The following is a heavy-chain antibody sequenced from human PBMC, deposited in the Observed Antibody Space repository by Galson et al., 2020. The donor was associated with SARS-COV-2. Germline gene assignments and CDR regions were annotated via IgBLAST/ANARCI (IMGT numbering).Heavy chain of an antibody. CDR3: AHGTFFLEWSGSDAFDI. V-gene: IGHV2-5*02. Sequence: ESGPTLVKPTQTLTLTCTFSGFSLSTSGVGVGWIRQPPGKALEWLALIYWDDDKRYSPSLKSRLTITKDTSKNQVVLTMTNMDPVDTATYYCAHGTFFLEWSGSDAFDIWGQGTMVTVSS. CDR2: IYWDDDK. J-gene: IGHJ3*02. D-gene: IGHD3-3*01. CDR1: GFSLSTSGVG.